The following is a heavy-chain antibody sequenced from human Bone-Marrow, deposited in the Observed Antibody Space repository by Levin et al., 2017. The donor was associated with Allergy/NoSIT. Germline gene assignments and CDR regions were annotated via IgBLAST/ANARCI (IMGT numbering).Heavy chain of an antibody. CDR2: IWYDGRNK. J-gene: IGHJ6*03. V-gene: IGHV3-33*01. D-gene: IGHD3-10*01. Sequence: QSGGSLRLSCAGSGFNFSHYDLHWVRQPPGKGLEWVATIWYDGRNKPYADSVKGRFTISRDNSKSTLYLQLNSLRAEDTAVFYCARGRMVRGVSLPQVYYHYYMDIWGKGTTVTVSS. CDR1: GFNFSHYD. CDR3: ARGRMVRGVSLPQVYYHYYMDI.